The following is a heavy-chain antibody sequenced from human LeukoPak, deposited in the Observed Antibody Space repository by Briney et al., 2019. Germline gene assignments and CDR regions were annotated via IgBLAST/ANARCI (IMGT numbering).Heavy chain of an antibody. V-gene: IGHV3-21*01. CDR3: ARDGSGSADVDFDY. J-gene: IGHJ4*02. D-gene: IGHD3-10*01. CDR2: ISSSSSYI. CDR1: GFSFSAYS. Sequence: PGESLRLSCAASGFSFSAYSMVWVRQAPGKGLEWVSSISSSSSYIYYADSVKGRFTISRDNAKNSLFLQMNSLRAEDTAVYYCARDGSGSADVDFDYWGQGTLVTVSS.